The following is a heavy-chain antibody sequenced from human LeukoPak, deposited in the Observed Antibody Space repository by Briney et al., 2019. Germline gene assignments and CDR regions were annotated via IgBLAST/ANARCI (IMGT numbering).Heavy chain of an antibody. CDR1: GGSISSYY. J-gene: IGHJ4*02. CDR3: ARELRYDSSIYYFDY. V-gene: IGHV4-59*01. CDR2: IYYSGST. D-gene: IGHD3-22*01. Sequence: SETLSLTCTVSGGSISSYYWSWIRQPPGKGLEWIGYIYYSGSTNYNPSLKSRVTIPVDTSKNQFSLKLSSVTAADTAVYYCARELRYDSSIYYFDYWGQGTLVTVSS.